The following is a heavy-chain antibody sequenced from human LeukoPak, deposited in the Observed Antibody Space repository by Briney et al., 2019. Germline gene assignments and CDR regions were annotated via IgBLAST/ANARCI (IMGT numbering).Heavy chain of an antibody. D-gene: IGHD2-15*01. V-gene: IGHV4-4*07. Sequence: SETLSLTCTVSGGSISSYYWCWIRQPAGKGLEWIGRIYTSGSTNYNPSLKSRVTMSVDTSKNQFSLKLSSVTAADTAVYYCARGMVVAATYYYYYGMDVWGQGTTVTVSS. J-gene: IGHJ6*02. CDR2: IYTSGST. CDR3: ARGMVVAATYYYYYGMDV. CDR1: GGSISSYY.